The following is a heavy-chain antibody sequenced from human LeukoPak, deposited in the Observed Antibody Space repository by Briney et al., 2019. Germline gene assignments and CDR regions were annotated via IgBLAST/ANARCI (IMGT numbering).Heavy chain of an antibody. CDR1: GYTFSGYY. CDR2: INPNNGGT. V-gene: IGHV1-2*02. D-gene: IGHD5-24*01. CDR3: AGDRDGYIDY. Sequence: ASVKVSCKASGYTFSGYYIHWVRQAPGQGLEWMGWINPNNGGTDYAQKFQGRVTMTRDTSIRTAYMELSRLRSDDTAVYYCAGDRDGYIDYWGQGTLVTVSS. J-gene: IGHJ4*02.